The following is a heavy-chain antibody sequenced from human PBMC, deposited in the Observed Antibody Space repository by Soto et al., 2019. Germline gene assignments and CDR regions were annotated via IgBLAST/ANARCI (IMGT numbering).Heavy chain of an antibody. Sequence: TSETLSLTCTVSGGSISSGGYYWSWIRQHPGKGLEYIGYIFYSGSTHYNPSLESRITISIDTSKNQFSLKLSSVTAADTAVYYCARLLSDRSGFYYHYYFDHWGQGTLVTVSS. V-gene: IGHV4-31*03. J-gene: IGHJ4*02. CDR3: ARLLSDRSGFYYHYYFDH. CDR2: IFYSGST. CDR1: GGSISSGGYY. D-gene: IGHD3-22*01.